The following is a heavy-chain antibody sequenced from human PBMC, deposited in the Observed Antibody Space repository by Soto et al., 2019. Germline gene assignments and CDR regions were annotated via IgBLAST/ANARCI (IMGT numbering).Heavy chain of an antibody. CDR2: SYYSGNT. V-gene: IGHV4-39*01. D-gene: IGHD1-1*01. J-gene: IGHJ4*02. CDR1: GDSISSRSYY. CDR3: ARLPRNLATSVAVPPFDY. Sequence: QLQLQESGPGLVKPSETLSLTCTVSGDSISSRSYYWGWIRQPPGKGLEWIGSSYYSGNTYYNPSLKRRVTISVDTSKNQSSLKLSSVTAADTAVYYCARLPRNLATSVAVPPFDYWGQGTLVTVSS.